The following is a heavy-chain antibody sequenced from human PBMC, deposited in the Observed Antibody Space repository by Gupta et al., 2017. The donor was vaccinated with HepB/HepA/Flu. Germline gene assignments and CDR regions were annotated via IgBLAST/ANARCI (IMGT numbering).Heavy chain of an antibody. V-gene: IGHV3-23*01. J-gene: IGHJ4*02. D-gene: IGHD1-26*01. CDR1: GFTFRNYA. CDR2: ISISGGST. Sequence: DVQLLQSGGGSVQPGGSLRVSCLGSGFTFRNYAMSWVRQAPGKGLEWVSFISISGGSTYYADSVKGRFTISRDNSKNTLYLQMNNLRVEDAAVYYCAKYSFAGATNDYFDYWGQGTLVSVSS. CDR3: AKYSFAGATNDYFDY.